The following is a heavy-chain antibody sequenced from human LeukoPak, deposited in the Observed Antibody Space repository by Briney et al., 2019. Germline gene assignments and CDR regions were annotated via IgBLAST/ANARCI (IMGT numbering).Heavy chain of an antibody. V-gene: IGHV5-51*01. CDR2: IWPLDSEV. J-gene: IGHJ4*02. Sequence: RGGSLKISCQASGSIFTSYWIAWVRQLPGKGVEWMGIIWPLDSEVRYSPSFQGQVTISVDKSSSTAYLQWSRLKASDTAVYYCARHGKYSSGSYYFDDWGQGILVTVSS. CDR1: GSIFTSYW. CDR3: ARHGKYSSGSYYFDD. D-gene: IGHD6-19*01.